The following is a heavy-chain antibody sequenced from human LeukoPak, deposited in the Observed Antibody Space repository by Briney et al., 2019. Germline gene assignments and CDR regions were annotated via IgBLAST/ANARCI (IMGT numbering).Heavy chain of an antibody. CDR1: GGSISSGSYY. J-gene: IGHJ3*02. CDR3: ARDRYSGYDGFGAFDI. CDR2: IYTSGST. Sequence: SETLSLTCTVSGGSISSGSYYWSWIRQPAGKGLEWIGRIYTSGSTNYNPSLESRVTISVDTSKNRFSLKLCSVTAADTAVYYCARDRYSGYDGFGAFDIWGQGTMVTVSS. D-gene: IGHD5-12*01. V-gene: IGHV4-61*02.